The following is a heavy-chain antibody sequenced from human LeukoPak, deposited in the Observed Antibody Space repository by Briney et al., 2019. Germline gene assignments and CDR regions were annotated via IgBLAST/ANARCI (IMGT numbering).Heavy chain of an antibody. CDR3: ARVATMVRVPLDALDI. J-gene: IGHJ3*02. CDR2: ITSSGSTV. V-gene: IGHV3-48*03. D-gene: IGHD3-10*01. Sequence: GGSLRLSCAASGFTFNTYEMNWVRQAPGKGLEWVSYITSSGSTVYYADSVKGRFTISRDNAKNSLYLQMNSLRAEDTAVYYCARVATMVRVPLDALDIWGQGTMVSVSS. CDR1: GFTFNTYE.